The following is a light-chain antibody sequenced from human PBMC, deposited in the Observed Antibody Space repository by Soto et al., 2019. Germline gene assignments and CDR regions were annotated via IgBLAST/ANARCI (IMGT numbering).Light chain of an antibody. CDR3: QQSYSTLLT. Sequence: DIQMTQSPSSLSASIGDRVTIACRASQSISSYLNWYQHKPGKAPKLLIYAASSLQSGVPSRFSGSGSGTDFILSISSLQPEDFATYYRQQSYSTLLTFGQGTKMEIK. V-gene: IGKV1-39*01. J-gene: IGKJ1*01. CDR1: QSISSY. CDR2: AAS.